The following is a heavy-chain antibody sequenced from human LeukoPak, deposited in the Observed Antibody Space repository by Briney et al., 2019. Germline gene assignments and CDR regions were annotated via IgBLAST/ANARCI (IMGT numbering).Heavy chain of an antibody. CDR2: VYYSGRT. V-gene: IGHV4-39*07. D-gene: IGHD1-7*01. Sequence: PSETLSLTCSVSGGSINSNDYYWGWIRQPPGEGLEWIGSVYYSGRTYYHPSLESRVTLSLDASKNQFSLRLRSMTAADTAVYYCARGRWNYFLGNWFDPWGQGTLVTVSS. CDR1: GGSINSNDYY. CDR3: ARGRWNYFLGNWFDP. J-gene: IGHJ5*02.